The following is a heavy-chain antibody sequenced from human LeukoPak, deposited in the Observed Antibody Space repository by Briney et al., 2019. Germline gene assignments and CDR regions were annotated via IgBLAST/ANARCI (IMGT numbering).Heavy chain of an antibody. CDR1: GFTFSSYG. D-gene: IGHD2-8*01. Sequence: PPGGSLRLSCAASGFTFSSYGMHWVRQAPGKGLVWVSRINSDGSSTSYADSVKGRCTISRDNAKNTLYLQMNSLRDEDAAVYYCARGVYYFDYWGQGTLVTVSS. J-gene: IGHJ4*02. CDR2: INSDGSST. V-gene: IGHV3-74*01. CDR3: ARGVYYFDY.